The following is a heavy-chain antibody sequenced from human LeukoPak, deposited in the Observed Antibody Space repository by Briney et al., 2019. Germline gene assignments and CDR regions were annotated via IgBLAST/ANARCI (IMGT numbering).Heavy chain of an antibody. CDR3: ARDPVPFVHGGYARLPHDAFDI. D-gene: IGHD5-18*01. V-gene: IGHV4-61*02. CDR1: GGSISSGSYY. J-gene: IGHJ3*02. CDR2: IYTSGST. Sequence: SQTLSLTCTVSGGSISSGSYYWSWIRQPAGKGLEWMGRIYTSGSTNYNPSLKSRVTISVDTSKNQFSLKLSSVTAADAAVYYRARDPVPFVHGGYARLPHDAFDIWGQGTMVTVSS.